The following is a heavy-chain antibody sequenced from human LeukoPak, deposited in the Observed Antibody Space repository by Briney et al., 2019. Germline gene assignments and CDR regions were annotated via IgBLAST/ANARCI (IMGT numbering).Heavy chain of an antibody. J-gene: IGHJ5*02. CDR3: ARASLVEREAWFDP. V-gene: IGHV1-8*01. CDR2: VHPNSGNT. D-gene: IGHD1-1*01. Sequence: ASVKVSCKTSGYPFTTWEINWVRQAAGQGLEWMGWVHPNSGNTAYAQKFQGRVTMTRDTSISTAYMELSGLRFDDTAVYYCARASLVEREAWFDPWGQGTLVTVSS. CDR1: GYPFTTWE.